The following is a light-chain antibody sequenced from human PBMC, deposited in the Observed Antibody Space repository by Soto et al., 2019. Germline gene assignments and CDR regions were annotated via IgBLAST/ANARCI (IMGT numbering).Light chain of an antibody. V-gene: IGLV1-40*01. CDR3: QSYDISLSVV. CDR2: GNS. J-gene: IGLJ2*01. Sequence: QSALTQPPSVSGAPGQRVTISCTGSSSNIGAGYDVHWYHQLPGTAPKLLIYGNSNRPSGVPDRFSGSKSGTSASLAITGLHAEDEADYYCQSYDISLSVVFGGGTKLTVL. CDR1: SSNIGAGYD.